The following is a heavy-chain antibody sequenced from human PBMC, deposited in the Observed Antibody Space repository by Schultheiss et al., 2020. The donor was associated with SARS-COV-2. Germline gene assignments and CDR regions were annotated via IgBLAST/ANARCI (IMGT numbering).Heavy chain of an antibody. CDR2: INPNSGGT. V-gene: IGHV1-2*06. Sequence: ASVKVSCKASGYTFTAYFIHWLRQAPGQGLEWMGRINPNSGGTNYAQKFQGRVTMTRDTSISTAYMELSRLRSDDTAVYYCAREGAVAGQNFDYWGQGTLVTVSS. CDR3: AREGAVAGQNFDY. D-gene: IGHD6-19*01. J-gene: IGHJ4*02. CDR1: GYTFTAYF.